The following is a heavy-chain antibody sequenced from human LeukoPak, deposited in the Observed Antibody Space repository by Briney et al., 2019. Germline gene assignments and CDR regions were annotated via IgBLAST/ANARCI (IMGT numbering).Heavy chain of an antibody. V-gene: IGHV1-69*04. CDR1: GGTFSSYT. CDR3: ARDPAGDYGVD. D-gene: IGHD4-17*01. CDR2: IIPILGIA. Sequence: SVKVSCKASGGTFSSYTISWVRQAPGQGLEWMGRIIPILGIANYAQKFQGKVTITADKSTSTAYMELSSLRSEDTAVYYCARDPAGDYGVDWGQGTLVTVSS. J-gene: IGHJ4*02.